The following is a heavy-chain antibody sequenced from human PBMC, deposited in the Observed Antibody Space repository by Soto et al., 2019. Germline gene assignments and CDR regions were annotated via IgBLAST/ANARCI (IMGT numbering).Heavy chain of an antibody. CDR3: AKDLGPLRLLNYYFYGLDV. Sequence: PGGSLRLSCNASGFTVSSTYMSWVRQAPGMGLEWVAVIESGGSTHYADSVKCRFTISRDIPKNMIYLQLHTLRAEDMAVYYCAKDLGPLRLLNYYFYGLDVWGQGTTVTVSS. D-gene: IGHD2-15*01. CDR2: IESGGST. CDR1: GFTVSSTY. V-gene: IGHV3-53*01. J-gene: IGHJ6*02.